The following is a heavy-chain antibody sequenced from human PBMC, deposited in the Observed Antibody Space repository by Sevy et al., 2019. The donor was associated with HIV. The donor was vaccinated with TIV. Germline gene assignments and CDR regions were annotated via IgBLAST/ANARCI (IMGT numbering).Heavy chain of an antibody. J-gene: IGHJ5*02. D-gene: IGHD6-13*01. CDR3: ARDRGAAAGGNWFDP. CDR2: IYTSGST. V-gene: IGHV4-4*07. CDR1: GGSISSYY. Sequence: SETMSLTCTVSGGSISSYYWSWIRQPAGKGLEWIGRIYTSGSTNYNPSLKSRVTMSVDTSKNQFSLKLSSVTAADTAVYYCARDRGAAAGGNWFDPWGQGTLVTVSS.